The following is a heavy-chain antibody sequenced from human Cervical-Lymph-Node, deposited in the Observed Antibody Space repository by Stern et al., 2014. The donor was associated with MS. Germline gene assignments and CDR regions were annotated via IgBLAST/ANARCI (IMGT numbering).Heavy chain of an antibody. D-gene: IGHD3-10*01. J-gene: IGHJ5*02. Sequence: QITLKESGPTVVKPTQTLTLTCTFSGFSLNTSGVAVGWIRPPSGKALEWLALIYWDDDKRYRPSLKTRLTITKDTSRNQVVLTMTNMDPADTGTYYCVPRRGVFGFYPWGQGTLVTVSS. CDR1: GFSLNTSGVA. CDR2: IYWDDDK. V-gene: IGHV2-5*02. CDR3: VPRRGVFGFYP.